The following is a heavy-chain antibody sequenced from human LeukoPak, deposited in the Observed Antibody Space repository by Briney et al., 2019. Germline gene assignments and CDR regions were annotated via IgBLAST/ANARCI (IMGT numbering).Heavy chain of an antibody. CDR2: ISAYSGDT. CDR3: ARSRMVATPGFWFDP. Sequence: ASVKVSCKTSGYTFTSYGVSWVRQAPGQGLEWMGWISAYSGDTNYAQKFQGRVTMTTDTSTSTAYMELRTLTSDDTAVYYCARSRMVATPGFWFDPWGQGTLVTVSS. V-gene: IGHV1-18*01. D-gene: IGHD5-12*01. J-gene: IGHJ5*02. CDR1: GYTFTSYG.